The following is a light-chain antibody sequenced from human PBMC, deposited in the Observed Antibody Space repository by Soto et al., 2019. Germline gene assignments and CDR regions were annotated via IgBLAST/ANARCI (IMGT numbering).Light chain of an antibody. V-gene: IGLV1-40*01. CDR2: GNS. CDR3: QSYDSSLSGPYV. CDR1: SSNIGAGYD. Sequence: QSALTRAASGSGAPGQGVTISCTGSSSNIGAGYDVHWYQQLPGTAPKLLIYGNSNRPSGVPDRFSGSKSGTSASLAITGLQAEDEADYYCQSYDSSLSGPYVFGTGTKVTVL. J-gene: IGLJ1*01.